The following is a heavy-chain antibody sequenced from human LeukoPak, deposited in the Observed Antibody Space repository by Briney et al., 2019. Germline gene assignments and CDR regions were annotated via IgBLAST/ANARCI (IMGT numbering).Heavy chain of an antibody. CDR1: GGSISSSSYY. V-gene: IGHV4-39*07. CDR3: ARDLGPAYGETGDFDY. Sequence: SETLSLTCTGSGGSISSSSYYWGWIRQPPGTGLEWIGSIYYSGSTYYNPSLKSRVTISVDTSKNQFSLKLSSVTAADTAVYYCARDLGPAYGETGDFDYWGQGTLVTVSS. J-gene: IGHJ4*02. CDR2: IYYSGST. D-gene: IGHD4-17*01.